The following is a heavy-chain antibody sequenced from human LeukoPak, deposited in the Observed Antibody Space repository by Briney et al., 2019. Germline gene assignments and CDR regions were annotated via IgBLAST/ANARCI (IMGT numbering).Heavy chain of an antibody. V-gene: IGHV3-30*02. J-gene: IGHJ6*04. CDR2: IRYDAINQ. D-gene: IGHD3-10*02. Sequence: GGSLRLSCVTSGFNFAGSGFHWVRQAPGKGLEWVAFIRYDAINQYYADSVKGRFTISRDNSKSTVFLQMNSLRADDTAIYYCAELGITMIGGVWGKGTTVTISS. CDR3: AELGITMIGGV. CDR1: GFNFAGSG.